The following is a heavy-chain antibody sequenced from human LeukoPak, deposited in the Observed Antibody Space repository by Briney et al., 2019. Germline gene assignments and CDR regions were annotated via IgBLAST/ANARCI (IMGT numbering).Heavy chain of an antibody. J-gene: IGHJ6*03. Sequence: GASVKVSCKASGYTFTSYGISWVRQAPGQGLEWVGWISAYNGNTNYAQKLQGRVTMTTDTSKSTAYMEVRSLRSDDTAVYYCARSPMVRGNYYMDVWSKGTTVTISS. D-gene: IGHD3-10*01. V-gene: IGHV1-18*01. CDR2: ISAYNGNT. CDR3: ARSPMVRGNYYMDV. CDR1: GYTFTSYG.